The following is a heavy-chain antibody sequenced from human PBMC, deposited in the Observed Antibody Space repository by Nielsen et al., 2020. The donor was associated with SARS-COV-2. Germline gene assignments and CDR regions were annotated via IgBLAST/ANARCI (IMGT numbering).Heavy chain of an antibody. J-gene: IGHJ4*02. CDR2: MNPNSGNT. V-gene: IGHV1-8*01. D-gene: IGHD5-12*01. CDR1: GYTFTSYD. CDR3: ARAPRGYSGYEFDY. Sequence: ASVKVSCKASGYTFTSYDINWVRQATGQGLEWMGWMNPNSGNTGYAQKFQGRVTMTRNTSISTAYMELSSLRSEDTAVYYCARAPRGYSGYEFDYWGQGTLVTVSS.